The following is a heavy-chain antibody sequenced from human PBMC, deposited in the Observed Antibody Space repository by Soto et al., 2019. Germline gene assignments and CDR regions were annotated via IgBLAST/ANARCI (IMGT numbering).Heavy chain of an antibody. J-gene: IGHJ4*02. CDR2: INYSGST. CDR1: GGSISSYY. D-gene: IGHD3-16*01. Sequence: QVQLQESGPGLVKPSETLSLTCTVSGGSISSYYWSWIRQPPGQGLEWIGYINYSGSTNYNPSLKSLVTISVDTSKNQFPLKLSSVTAADTAGYHCARRWGTTFDYWGQGALVTVSS. CDR3: ARRWGTTFDY. V-gene: IGHV4-59*08.